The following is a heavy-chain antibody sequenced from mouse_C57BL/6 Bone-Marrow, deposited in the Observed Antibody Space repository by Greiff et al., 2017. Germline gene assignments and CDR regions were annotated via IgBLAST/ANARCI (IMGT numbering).Heavy chain of an antibody. CDR3: ASTYGSSYNY. Sequence: LMESGAELARPVASVKLSCKASGYTFTSYGISWVKQRTGQGLEWIGEIYPRSGNTYYNEKCKGKDTLTADKSSSTAYIELRSLTSEDYAVYFCASTYGSSYNYGDQGNTLTVSS. V-gene: IGHV1-81*01. J-gene: IGHJ2*01. CDR1: GYTFTSYG. D-gene: IGHD1-1*01. CDR2: IYPRSGNT.